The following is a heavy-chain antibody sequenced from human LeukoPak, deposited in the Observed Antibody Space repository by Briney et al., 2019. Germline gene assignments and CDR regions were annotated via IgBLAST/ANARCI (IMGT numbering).Heavy chain of an antibody. D-gene: IGHD5-18*01. CDR1: GFTFSSYA. CDR3: AKVAMAYFDY. Sequence: GGALRLSCAASGFTFSSYAMGWVRPAPGKGLEWGSAISGSGGSTYYADSVKGRFTISRDNTKNTLYLQMNSLRAEDTAVYYCAKVAMAYFDYWGQGTLVTVSS. J-gene: IGHJ4*02. CDR2: ISGSGGST. V-gene: IGHV3-23*01.